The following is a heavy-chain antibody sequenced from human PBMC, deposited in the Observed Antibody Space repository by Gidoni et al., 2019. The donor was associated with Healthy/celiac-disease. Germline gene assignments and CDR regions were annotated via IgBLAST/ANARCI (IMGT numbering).Heavy chain of an antibody. CDR3: AKDPTIFGVVKYYFDY. Sequence: QVQLVESGGGVVQPGRSLRLSCAASGFTFSSYGMHWVRQAPGKGLELVAVISYDGSNKYYADSVKVRFTISRDNSKNTLYLQMNSLRAEDTSVYYCAKDPTIFGVVKYYFDYWGQGTLVTVSS. V-gene: IGHV3-30*18. CDR2: ISYDGSNK. J-gene: IGHJ4*02. D-gene: IGHD3-3*01. CDR1: GFTFSSYG.